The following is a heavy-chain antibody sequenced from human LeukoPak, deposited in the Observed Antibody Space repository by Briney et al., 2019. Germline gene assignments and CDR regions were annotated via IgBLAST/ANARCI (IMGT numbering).Heavy chain of an antibody. D-gene: IGHD3-10*01. CDR3: ARDQDGSGTYYLDY. CDR2: MNPNSGNT. V-gene: IGHV1-8*01. J-gene: IGHJ4*02. CDR1: GFTFTSYD. Sequence: ASVKVSCKASGFTFTSYDINWVRQAPGQGLEWMGWMNPNSGNTGYAQKFQGGVTMTRDTSTSTVYMELSSLRSEDTAVYYCARDQDGSGTYYLDYWGQGTLVTVSS.